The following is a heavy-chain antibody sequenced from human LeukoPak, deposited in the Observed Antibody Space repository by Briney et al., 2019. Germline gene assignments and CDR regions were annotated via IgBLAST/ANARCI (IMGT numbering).Heavy chain of an antibody. Sequence: PGGSLRLSCAASGFTFSSYWMNWVRQAPGKGLEWVSSISSSSSYIYYADSVKGRFTISRDNAKNSLYLQMNSLRAEDTAVYYCARAVVNSNYDQLDWFDPWGQGTLVTVSS. CDR3: ARAVVNSNYDQLDWFDP. J-gene: IGHJ5*02. D-gene: IGHD4-11*01. CDR1: GFTFSSYW. V-gene: IGHV3-21*01. CDR2: ISSSSSYI.